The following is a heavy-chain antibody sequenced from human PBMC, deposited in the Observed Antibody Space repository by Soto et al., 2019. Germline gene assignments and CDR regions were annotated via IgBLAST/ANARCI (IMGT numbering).Heavy chain of an antibody. CDR3: ASSKSVSSWEQRPNWFDP. Sequence: QVQLQESGPGLVKPSQTLSLTCIVSGGSISSGDYYWSWIRQPPGKGLEWIGYIYYSGSTYYNPSLKSRVTISVDTSKNQFSLKLSSVTAADTAVYYCASSKSVSSWEQRPNWFDPWGQGTLVTVSS. D-gene: IGHD6-13*01. J-gene: IGHJ5*02. CDR1: GGSISSGDYY. V-gene: IGHV4-30-4*01. CDR2: IYYSGST.